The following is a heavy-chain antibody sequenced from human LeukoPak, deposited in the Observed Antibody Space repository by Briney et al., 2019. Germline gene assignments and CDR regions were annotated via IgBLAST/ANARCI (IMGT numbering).Heavy chain of an antibody. D-gene: IGHD5-12*01. CDR2: ISSDSSTI. Sequence: PGGSLRLSCAASGFTFNSYNMNWVRQAPGKGLEWVSYISSDSSTIFYADSVKGRFTISRDNSKNTLYLQMNSLRAEDTAVYYCAILGLESGYVPYWGQGTLVTVSS. J-gene: IGHJ4*02. V-gene: IGHV3-48*01. CDR3: AILGLESGYVPY. CDR1: GFTFNSYN.